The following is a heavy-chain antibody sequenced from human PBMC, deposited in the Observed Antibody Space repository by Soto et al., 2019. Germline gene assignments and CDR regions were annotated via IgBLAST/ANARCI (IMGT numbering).Heavy chain of an antibody. CDR2: INPNSGGT. J-gene: IGHJ4*02. D-gene: IGHD3-10*01. Sequence: ASVKVSCKASGYTFTGYYMHWVRQAPGQGLEWMGWINPNSGGTNYAQKFQGWVTMTRDTSISTAYMELSRLRSDDTAVYYCARDRGGGVIINYYFDYWGQGTLVTVSS. CDR3: ARDRGGGVIINYYFDY. V-gene: IGHV1-2*04. CDR1: GYTFTGYY.